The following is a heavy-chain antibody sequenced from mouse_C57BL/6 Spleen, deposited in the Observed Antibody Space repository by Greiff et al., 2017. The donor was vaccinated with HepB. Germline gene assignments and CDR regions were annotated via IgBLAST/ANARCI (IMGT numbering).Heavy chain of an antibody. J-gene: IGHJ1*03. V-gene: IGHV3-6*01. CDR3: ASLNWDAWYFDV. CDR1: GYSITSGYY. CDR2: ISYDGSN. D-gene: IGHD4-1*01. Sequence: EESGPGLVKPSQSLSLTCSVTGYSITSGYYWNWIRQFPGNKLEWMGYISYDGSNNYNPSLKNRISITRDTSKNQFFLKLNSVTTEDTATYYCASLNWDAWYFDVWGTGTTVTVSS.